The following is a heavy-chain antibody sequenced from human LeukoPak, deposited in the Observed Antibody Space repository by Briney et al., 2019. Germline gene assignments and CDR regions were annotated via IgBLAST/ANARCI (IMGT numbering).Heavy chain of an antibody. V-gene: IGHV4-34*01. CDR3: ARSVREGESPLYYYYGMDV. CDR2: INQSGST. CDR1: GGSFNPYY. J-gene: IGHJ6*02. Sequence: SETLPLTCAVYGGSFNPYYWSWIRQSPEKGLEWIGEINQSGSTTYSPSLKSRVTISIDTSSNQFSLKLSSVTAADTAVYFCARSVREGESPLYYYYGMDVWGQGTTVTVSS. D-gene: IGHD3-16*01.